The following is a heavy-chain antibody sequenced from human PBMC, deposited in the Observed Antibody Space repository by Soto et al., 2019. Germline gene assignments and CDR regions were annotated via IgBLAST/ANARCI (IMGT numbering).Heavy chain of an antibody. CDR1: GGSISSGGYS. Sequence: PSETLSLTCAVSGGSISSGGYSWSWIRQPPGKGLEWIGYIYHSGSTYYNPSLKSRVTISVDRSKNQFSLKLSSVTAADTAVYYCARAVAYGAFDIWGQGTMVTVSS. CDR3: ARAVAYGAFDI. J-gene: IGHJ3*02. CDR2: IYHSGST. D-gene: IGHD5-12*01. V-gene: IGHV4-30-2*01.